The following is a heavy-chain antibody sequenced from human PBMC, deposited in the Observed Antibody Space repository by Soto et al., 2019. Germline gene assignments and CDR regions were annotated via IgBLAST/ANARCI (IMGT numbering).Heavy chain of an antibody. CDR1: GFTLSSYA. D-gene: IGHD1-1*01. Sequence: GCSLRLSCAASGFTLSSYAMSWVRQAPGKGLEGVSAISGSGGSTYYADSVKGRFTISRDNSKNTLYLQMNSLSAEDTAVYYCAKCTGTIDSWGQGTPVTLSS. V-gene: IGHV3-23*01. CDR3: AKCTGTIDS. CDR2: ISGSGGST. J-gene: IGHJ4*02.